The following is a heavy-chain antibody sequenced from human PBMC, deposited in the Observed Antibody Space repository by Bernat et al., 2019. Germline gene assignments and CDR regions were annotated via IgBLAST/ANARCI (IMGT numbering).Heavy chain of an antibody. CDR3: ARGDFYTSSLN. J-gene: IGHJ4*02. D-gene: IGHD6-13*01. CDR2: ISGSGDYT. CDR1: GFTFSSYS. V-gene: IGHV3-21*01. Sequence: EVQLVESGGGLVKPGGSLRLSCAASGFTFSSYSMNWVRQAPGKGLEWVSSISGSGDYTYYADSVKGRFTISRDNARNSLYLQMNSPRVEDTSVYYCARGDFYTSSLNWGQGTLVTVSS.